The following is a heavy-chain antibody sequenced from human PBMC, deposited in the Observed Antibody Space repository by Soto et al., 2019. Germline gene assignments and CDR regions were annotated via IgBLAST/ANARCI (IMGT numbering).Heavy chain of an antibody. CDR3: SKNQVPDTVAAAGS. CDR1: GFTLNSYG. V-gene: IGHV3-23*01. Sequence: GESLKISCAASGFTLNSYGMSWVRQAPGKGLEWVSAISGSGDNTYYADAVKGRFTISRDNSKNTMYLQMNSLRAEDTAVYYCSKNQVPDTVAAAGSWGQGTLVTVSS. D-gene: IGHD6-13*01. J-gene: IGHJ4*02. CDR2: ISGSGDNT.